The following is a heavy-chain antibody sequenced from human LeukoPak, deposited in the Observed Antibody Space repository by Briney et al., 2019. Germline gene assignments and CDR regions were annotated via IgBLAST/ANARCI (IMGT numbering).Heavy chain of an antibody. CDR1: GGTFSSYA. D-gene: IGHD1-26*01. CDR2: IIPIFGTA. V-gene: IGHV1-69*13. CDR3: AGATQDGSAFDI. J-gene: IGHJ3*02. Sequence: SVKVSCKASGGTFSSYAISWVRQAPGQGLERMGGIIPIFGTANYAQKFQGRVTITADESTSTACMELSSLRSEDTAVYYCAGATQDGSAFDIWGQGTMVTVSS.